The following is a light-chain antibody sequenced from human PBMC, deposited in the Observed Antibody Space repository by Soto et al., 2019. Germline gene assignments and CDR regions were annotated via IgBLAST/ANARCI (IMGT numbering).Light chain of an antibody. CDR2: EVN. CDR1: SSDVGVYNY. J-gene: IGLJ2*01. V-gene: IGLV2-14*01. Sequence: QSVLTQPASVSGSPGQSITISCTGTSSDVGVYNYVSWYQQHPGKAPKLMIYEVNYRPSGVSNRFSGSKSGNTASLTISGLQAEDEADYYCSSYARTDSVIFGGGTQLTVL. CDR3: SSYARTDSVI.